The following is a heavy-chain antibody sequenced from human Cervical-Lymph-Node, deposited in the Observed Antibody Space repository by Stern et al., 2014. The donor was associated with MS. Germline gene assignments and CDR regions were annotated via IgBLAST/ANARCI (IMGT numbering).Heavy chain of an antibody. CDR1: GGTFINHA. D-gene: IGHD2-8*01. CDR3: ARDNDDNGMDV. Sequence: VQLVQSGAEVKKPGSSVKVSCKASGGTFINHAISWVRQAPGQGLEWMGGFIPIFGPTHYAQEFQGRVTIAADESATTAYMELTSLRSQDTAVYYCARDNDDNGMDVWGQGTTVIVSS. CDR2: FIPIFGPT. V-gene: IGHV1-69*01. J-gene: IGHJ6*02.